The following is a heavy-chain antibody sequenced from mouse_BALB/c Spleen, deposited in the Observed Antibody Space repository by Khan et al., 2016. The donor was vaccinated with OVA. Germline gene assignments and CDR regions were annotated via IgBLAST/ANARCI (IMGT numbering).Heavy chain of an antibody. CDR1: GYSFTGYY. Sequence: VQLQQSGPDLVKPGASVKISCKASGYSFTGYYMNWVKQSHGKSLECIGRVNPNTGNTNYNQKFKGKAILTVDTSSSTASLELRSLTSADSAVYYCARGYDFFAYWGQGTLVTVSA. CDR2: VNPNTGNT. J-gene: IGHJ3*01. V-gene: IGHV1-26*01. CDR3: ARGYDFFAY. D-gene: IGHD2-14*01.